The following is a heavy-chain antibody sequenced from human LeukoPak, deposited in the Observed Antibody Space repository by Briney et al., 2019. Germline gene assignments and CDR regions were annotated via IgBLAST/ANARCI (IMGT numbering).Heavy chain of an antibody. CDR1: GFTFSTYS. Sequence: GGSLRLSCAASGFTFSTYSLNWVRQAPGKGLEWVSFISSSSSYIHYADSVRGRFTVSRDNGKNSLYLQMNSLRAEDTAVYYCARERGYDDDCYYYTMDVWGKGTTVTVSS. CDR3: ARERGYDDDCYYYTMDV. J-gene: IGHJ6*03. CDR2: ISSSSSYI. D-gene: IGHD5-12*01. V-gene: IGHV3-21*01.